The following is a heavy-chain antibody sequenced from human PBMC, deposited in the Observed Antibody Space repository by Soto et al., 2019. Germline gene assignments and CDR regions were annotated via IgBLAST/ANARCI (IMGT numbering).Heavy chain of an antibody. CDR3: ARGQRSAGSDFWSGYYAHFDY. J-gene: IGHJ4*02. CDR1: GFTFSSYG. V-gene: IGHV3-33*01. Sequence: GGSLRLSCAASGFTFSSYGMHWVRQAPGKGLEWVAVIWYDGSNKYYADSVKGRFTISRDNSKNTLYLQMNSLRAEDTAVYYCARGQRSAGSDFWSGYYAHFDYWGQGTLVTVSS. CDR2: IWYDGSNK. D-gene: IGHD3-3*01.